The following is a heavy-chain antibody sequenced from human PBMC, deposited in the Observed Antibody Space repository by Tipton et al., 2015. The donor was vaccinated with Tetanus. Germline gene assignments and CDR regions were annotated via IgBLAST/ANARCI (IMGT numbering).Heavy chain of an antibody. D-gene: IGHD3-3*01. Sequence: QLVQSGAEVKKPGSSVKVSCETSGGSFSTYITSWVRQAPGQGLEWMGSIIPVFGTITYAQKFKGRFTITADKSTSTAHMSLSSLRSEDTAVYYCARSHVFRLTLFGEEIPRSGRFDPWGQGTQVTVSS. CDR2: IIPVFGTI. J-gene: IGHJ5*02. V-gene: IGHV1-69*06. CDR1: GGSFSTYI. CDR3: ARSHVFRLTLFGEEIPRSGRFDP.